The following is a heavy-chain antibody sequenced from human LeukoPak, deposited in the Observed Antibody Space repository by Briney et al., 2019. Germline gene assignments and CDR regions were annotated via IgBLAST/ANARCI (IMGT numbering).Heavy chain of an antibody. Sequence: VASVKVSCKASGGTFSSYAISWARQAPGQGLEWMGGIIPIFGTANYAQKFQGRVTITADESTSTAYMELSSLRSEDTAVYYCAREGAWYYYDSSGYYPFDPWGQGTLVTVSS. CDR3: AREGAWYYYDSSGYYPFDP. D-gene: IGHD3-22*01. CDR2: IIPIFGTA. J-gene: IGHJ5*02. CDR1: GGTFSSYA. V-gene: IGHV1-69*13.